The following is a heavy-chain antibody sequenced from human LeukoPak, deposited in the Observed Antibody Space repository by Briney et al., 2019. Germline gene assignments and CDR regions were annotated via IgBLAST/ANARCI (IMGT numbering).Heavy chain of an antibody. Sequence: SETLSLTCTVSADSLSSGGHYWAWIRQFPGKGLESIGFIHHSGRSRHNPSLKDRVAISVDTSRRQFALKLSSVTAADTAMYYCARGGNRFGGFYFDYWGQGIQVIVSS. CDR3: ARGGNRFGGFYFDY. CDR1: ADSLSSGGHY. D-gene: IGHD3-10*01. J-gene: IGHJ4*02. CDR2: IHHSGRS. V-gene: IGHV4-31*03.